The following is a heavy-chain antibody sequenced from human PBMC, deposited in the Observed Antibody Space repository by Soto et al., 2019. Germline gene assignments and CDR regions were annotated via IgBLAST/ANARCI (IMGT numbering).Heavy chain of an antibody. D-gene: IGHD1-26*01. CDR2: ISTYNGIT. CDR1: DYTFTSYG. Sequence: ASVKVSCKASDYTFTSYGISWVRQAPGQGLGWMGWISTYNGITNYAQKVQGRVTMTTDTSTTTAYMELRSLTFDDTAVYYCTRDHGIVGASYYSYYGMDVWGQGTTVTVSS. CDR3: TRDHGIVGASYYSYYGMDV. J-gene: IGHJ6*02. V-gene: IGHV1-18*01.